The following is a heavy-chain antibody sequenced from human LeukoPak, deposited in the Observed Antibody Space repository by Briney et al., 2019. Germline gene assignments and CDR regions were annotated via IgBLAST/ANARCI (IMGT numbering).Heavy chain of an antibody. D-gene: IGHD1-26*01. Sequence: GGSLRLSCAASGFTFSSSAMSWVRQAPGKGLEWVSAISNNGSYTYYADSVQGRFTISRDNSKSTLCLQMNSLRAEDTAVYYCAGDRATSYFDYWGQGALVTISS. J-gene: IGHJ4*02. CDR1: GFTFSSSA. CDR3: AGDRATSYFDY. CDR2: ISNNGSYT. V-gene: IGHV3-23*01.